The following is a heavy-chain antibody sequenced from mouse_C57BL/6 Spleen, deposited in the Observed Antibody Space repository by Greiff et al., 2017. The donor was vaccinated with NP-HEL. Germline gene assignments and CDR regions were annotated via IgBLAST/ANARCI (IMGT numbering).Heavy chain of an antibody. CDR2: IYPGNSDT. CDR3: TRGDYGSSYVGYAMDY. CDR1: GYTFTSYW. Sequence: VQLQQSGTVLARPGASVKMSCKTSGYTFTSYWMHWVKQRPGQGLEWIGAIYPGNSDTSYNQKFKGKAKLTAVTSASTAYMELSSLTNEDSAVYYCTRGDYGSSYVGYAMDYWGQGTAVTVSS. V-gene: IGHV1-5*01. J-gene: IGHJ4*01. D-gene: IGHD1-1*01.